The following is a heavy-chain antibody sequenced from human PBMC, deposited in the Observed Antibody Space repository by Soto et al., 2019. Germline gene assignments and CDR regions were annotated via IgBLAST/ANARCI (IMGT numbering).Heavy chain of an antibody. CDR3: ARVGNYDYIWGSYRPSRNTTTADAFDI. V-gene: IGHV1-2*04. J-gene: IGHJ3*02. CDR2: INPNSGGT. D-gene: IGHD3-16*02. Sequence: ASVKVSCKASGYTFTGYYMHWVRQAPGQGLEWMGWINPNSGGTNYAQKFQGWVTMTRDTSISTAYMELSRLRSDDTAVYYCARVGNYDYIWGSYRPSRNTTTADAFDIWGQGTMVTVSS. CDR1: GYTFTGYY.